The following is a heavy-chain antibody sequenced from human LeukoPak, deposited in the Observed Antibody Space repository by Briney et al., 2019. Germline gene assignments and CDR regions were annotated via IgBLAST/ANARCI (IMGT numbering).Heavy chain of an antibody. CDR2: ISYSGST. Sequence: PSETLSLTCSVPGGSISRHYWSWIRQPPGKGLEWIGYISYSGSTRCNPSFQSRVTISLDTSKTHFSLKLTSVTAADTAVYYCARLLNNDNSGDPDTFDMWGPGTMVTVSS. CDR1: GGSISRHY. J-gene: IGHJ3*02. V-gene: IGHV4-59*08. CDR3: ARLLNNDNSGDPDTFDM. D-gene: IGHD3-22*01.